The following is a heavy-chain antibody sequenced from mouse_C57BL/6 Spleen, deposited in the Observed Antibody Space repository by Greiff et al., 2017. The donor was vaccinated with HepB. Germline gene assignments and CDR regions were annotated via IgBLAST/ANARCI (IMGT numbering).Heavy chain of an antibody. CDR1: GYTFTDYY. CDR3: GRENYYGSSYGFAY. V-gene: IGHV1-26*01. D-gene: IGHD1-1*01. Sequence: EVQLQQSGPELVKPGASVKISCKASGYTFTDYYMNWVKQSHGKSLEWIGDINPNNGGTSYNQKFKGKATLTVDKSSSTAYMELRSLTSEDSAVYYWGRENYYGSSYGFAYWGQGTLVTVSA. J-gene: IGHJ3*01. CDR2: INPNNGGT.